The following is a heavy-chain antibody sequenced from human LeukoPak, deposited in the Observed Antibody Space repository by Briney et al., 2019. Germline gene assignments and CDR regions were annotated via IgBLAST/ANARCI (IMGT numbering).Heavy chain of an antibody. CDR1: GGSFSGYY. CDR2: INHSGST. J-gene: IGHJ4*02. V-gene: IGHV4-34*01. D-gene: IGHD2-15*01. Sequence: PSETLSLTCAVYGGSFSGYYWSWIRQPPGKGLEWIGEINHSGSTNYNPSLKSRVTISVDTSKNQFSLKLSSVTAADTAVYYCARGLRGNGGYWGQGTLVTVSS. CDR3: ARGLRGNGGY.